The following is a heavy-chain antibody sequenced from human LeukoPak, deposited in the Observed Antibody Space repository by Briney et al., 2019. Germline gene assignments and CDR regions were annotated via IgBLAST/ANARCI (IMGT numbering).Heavy chain of an antibody. CDR2: IYSGGST. D-gene: IGHD2-2*01. V-gene: IGHV3-53*01. Sequence: PVGSLRLSCAASGFTVSSNYMSWVRQAPGKGLEWVSVIYSGGSTYYADSVKGRFTISRDNSKNTLYLQMNSLRAEDTAVYYCAREADIVVVPAAMDYYYGMDVWGQGTTVTVSS. CDR1: GFTVSSNY. CDR3: AREADIVVVPAAMDYYYGMDV. J-gene: IGHJ6*02.